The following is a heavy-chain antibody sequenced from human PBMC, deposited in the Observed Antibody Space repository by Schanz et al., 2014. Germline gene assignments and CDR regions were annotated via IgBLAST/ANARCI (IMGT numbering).Heavy chain of an antibody. CDR3: ARDAADFYDILTEEDY. J-gene: IGHJ4*02. CDR2: ISVYTGNT. D-gene: IGHD3-9*01. V-gene: IGHV1-18*01. CDR1: GYTFTSYG. Sequence: QVQLVQSGAEVKKPGASVKVSCKASGYTFTSYGISWVRQAPGQRLEWMGWISVYTGNTKYGQKLQGRVTMTTDTSTSTAYMELRSLRSDDTAVYYCARDAADFYDILTEEDYWGQGTLVTVSS.